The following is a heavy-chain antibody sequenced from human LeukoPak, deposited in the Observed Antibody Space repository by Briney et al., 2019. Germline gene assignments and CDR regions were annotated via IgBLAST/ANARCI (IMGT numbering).Heavy chain of an antibody. Sequence: GGSLRLSCAASGFTFSSYAMHWVRQAPGKGLEWVAVISYDGSNKYYADYVKGRFTISRDNSKNTLYLQMNSLRAEDTAVYYCASGSGPMGDYFDYWGQGTLVTVSS. J-gene: IGHJ4*02. CDR1: GFTFSSYA. D-gene: IGHD2-15*01. CDR2: ISYDGSNK. CDR3: ASGSGPMGDYFDY. V-gene: IGHV3-30*04.